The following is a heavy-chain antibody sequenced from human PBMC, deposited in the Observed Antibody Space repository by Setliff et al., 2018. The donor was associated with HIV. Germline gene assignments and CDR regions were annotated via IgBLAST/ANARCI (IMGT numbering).Heavy chain of an antibody. CDR1: NYSISSAHN. J-gene: IGHJ3*01. D-gene: IGHD1-1*01. V-gene: IGHV4-38-2*01. Sequence: PSETLSLTCDVSNYSISSAHNWAWIRQAPGKGLEWIGEINRGGATSYNPSLKSRVTMLVDRSNSQFSLRLTSMTAADAAIYYCAARTREAFDVWGQGTMVTVSS. CDR3: AARTREAFDV. CDR2: INRGGAT.